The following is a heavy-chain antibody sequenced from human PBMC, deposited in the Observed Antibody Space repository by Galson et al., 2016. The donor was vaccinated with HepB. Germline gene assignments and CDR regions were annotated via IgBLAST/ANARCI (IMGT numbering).Heavy chain of an antibody. Sequence: SLRLSCAASGFTFSHYAMHWVRQAPGKGLEWVAVIWYDGSNNYYADSVKGRFTISRDNSRNTMHLQMNSLRVAGTAVYYCVTSVMTMPVVASPVGHAFEIWGQGTMVTVSS. V-gene: IGHV3-33*01. J-gene: IGHJ3*02. CDR2: IWYDGSNN. CDR1: GFTFSHYA. CDR3: VTSVMTMPVVASPVGHAFEI. D-gene: IGHD3-22*01.